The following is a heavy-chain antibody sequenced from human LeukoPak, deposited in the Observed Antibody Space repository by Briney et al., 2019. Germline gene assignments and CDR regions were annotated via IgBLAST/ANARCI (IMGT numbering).Heavy chain of an antibody. CDR1: GYTFTGYY. J-gene: IGHJ4*02. D-gene: IGHD3-10*01. CDR2: INPNSGGT. CDR3: ARVLWFGELAFDY. Sequence: GASVKVSCKASGYTFTGYYMHWVRQAPGQGLGWMGRINPNSGGTNYAQKFQGRVTMTRDTSISTAYMELSRLRSDDTAVYYCARVLWFGELAFDYWGQGTLVTVSS. V-gene: IGHV1-2*06.